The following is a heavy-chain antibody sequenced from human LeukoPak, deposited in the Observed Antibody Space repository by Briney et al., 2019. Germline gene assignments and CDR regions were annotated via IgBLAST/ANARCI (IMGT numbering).Heavy chain of an antibody. V-gene: IGHV5-51*01. D-gene: IGHD3-10*01. CDR1: GYSFTGYW. CDR2: IYPGDSDT. Sequence: GESLKISCKGSGYSFTGYWIGWVRQMPGKGLEWMGIIYPGDSDTRYSPSFQGQVTISADKSISTAYLQWSSLKASDTAMYYCARLAYYGSGSYYAPSFYYWGQGTLVTVSS. J-gene: IGHJ4*02. CDR3: ARLAYYGSGSYYAPSFYY.